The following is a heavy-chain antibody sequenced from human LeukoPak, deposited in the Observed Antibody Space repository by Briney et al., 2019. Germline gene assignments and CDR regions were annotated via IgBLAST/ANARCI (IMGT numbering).Heavy chain of an antibody. Sequence: GASVKVSCKASGYTFTSYHINWMRQATGQGLEWMGWMSPNSGDTGYAQKFQGRVTMTRDTSITTAYMELSSLTSEDTAVYYCARGVAAGTDYWGQGTLVTVSS. CDR2: MSPNSGDT. D-gene: IGHD6-13*01. CDR3: ARGVAAGTDY. J-gene: IGHJ4*02. V-gene: IGHV1-8*01. CDR1: GYTFTSYH.